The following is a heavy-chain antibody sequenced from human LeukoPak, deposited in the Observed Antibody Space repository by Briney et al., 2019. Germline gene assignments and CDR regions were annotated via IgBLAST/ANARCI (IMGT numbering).Heavy chain of an antibody. CDR3: AKVAFGGIAVAGPFDY. Sequence: GRSLRLSCAASGFTFDDYAMHWVRQAPGEGLEWVSGISWNSGSIGYADSVKGRFTISRDNAKNSLYLQMNSLRAEDMALYYCAKVAFGGIAVAGPFDYWGQGTLVTVSS. D-gene: IGHD6-19*01. CDR2: ISWNSGSI. J-gene: IGHJ4*02. V-gene: IGHV3-9*03. CDR1: GFTFDDYA.